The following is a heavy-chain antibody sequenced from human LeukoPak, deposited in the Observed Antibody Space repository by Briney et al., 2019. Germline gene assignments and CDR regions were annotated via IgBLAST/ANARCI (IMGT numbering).Heavy chain of an antibody. Sequence: GESLKISCKGSGYKFTSYWIAWVRQMPGKGLGWMGIIYPDDSDTIYSPSFEGQVTFSADKSISTAYLQWSSLKASDTAMYYCARVWLISVAGRFWFDPWGQGTLVTVSS. J-gene: IGHJ5*02. CDR1: GYKFTSYW. CDR3: ARVWLISVAGRFWFDP. V-gene: IGHV5-51*01. D-gene: IGHD6-19*01. CDR2: IYPDDSDT.